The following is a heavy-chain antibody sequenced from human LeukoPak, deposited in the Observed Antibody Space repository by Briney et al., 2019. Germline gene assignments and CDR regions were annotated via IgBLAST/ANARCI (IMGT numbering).Heavy chain of an antibody. Sequence: PGGSLRLSCAASGFTFSSYAMHWVRQAPGKGLEWVSGISWNSGSIGYADSVKGRFTISRDNAKNSLYLQMNSLRAEDTALYYCAKDWQQWFYYYGMDVWGQGTTVTVSS. J-gene: IGHJ6*02. CDR1: GFTFSSYA. D-gene: IGHD6-19*01. CDR2: ISWNSGSI. V-gene: IGHV3-9*01. CDR3: AKDWQQWFYYYGMDV.